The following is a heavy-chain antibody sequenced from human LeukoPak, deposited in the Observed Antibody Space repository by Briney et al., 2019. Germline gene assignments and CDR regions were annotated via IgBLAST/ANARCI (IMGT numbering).Heavy chain of an antibody. CDR3: AREKIAAAENWFDP. Sequence: ASMKVSCKAPGGTFSSYAISWVRQAPGQGLEWMGRIIPILGIANYAQKFQGRVTITADKSTSTAYMELSSLRSEDTAVYYCAREKIAAAENWFDPWGQGTLVTVSS. CDR2: IIPILGIA. J-gene: IGHJ5*02. D-gene: IGHD6-13*01. CDR1: GGTFSSYA. V-gene: IGHV1-69*04.